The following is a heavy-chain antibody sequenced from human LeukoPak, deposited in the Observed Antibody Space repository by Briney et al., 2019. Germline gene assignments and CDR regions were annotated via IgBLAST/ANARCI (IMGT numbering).Heavy chain of an antibody. D-gene: IGHD1-1*01. CDR2: IHYKNNDETA. Sequence: AGGSLRLSCAASGFTFSNGWMSWVRQAPRQGLEWVGRIHYKNNDETADYAAPVKGRFIISRDDSKDTLYLQMNNLKTEDTAVYYCTTDWVDWLAPSWNWNPPSYWGQGTLVTVSS. CDR1: GFTFSNGW. V-gene: IGHV3-15*01. CDR3: TTDWVDWLAPSWNWNPPSY. J-gene: IGHJ4*02.